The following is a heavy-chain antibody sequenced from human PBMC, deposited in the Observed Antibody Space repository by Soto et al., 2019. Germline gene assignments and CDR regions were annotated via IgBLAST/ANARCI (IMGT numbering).Heavy chain of an antibody. V-gene: IGHV3-15*01. CDR1: GFIFSNAW. CDR3: TTGWSSKDY. Sequence: EVQLVESGGGLVKPGGSLRLSCADSGFIFSNAWMSWVRQAPGKGLEWVGRIKSKADGGTTNYAAPVKGRFNISRDGSKNTLYLQMNGLKTEDTAVYFCTTGWSSKDYWGQGTLVTVSS. CDR2: IKSKADGGTT. J-gene: IGHJ4*02. D-gene: IGHD3-3*01.